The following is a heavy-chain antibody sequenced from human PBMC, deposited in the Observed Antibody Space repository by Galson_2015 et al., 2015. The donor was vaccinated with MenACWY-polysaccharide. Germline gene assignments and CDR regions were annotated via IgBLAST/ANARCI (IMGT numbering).Heavy chain of an antibody. CDR1: GFSASHFG. V-gene: IGHV3-30*18. CDR2: ISYGGDSQ. D-gene: IGHD2-2*01. J-gene: IGHJ6*03. Sequence: SLRLSCAASGFSASHFGMHWVRQAPGKGLEWVAVISYGGDSQYYGDSVRGRFTISTDTSNNTLYLQMTSLTTEDTAVYYCAKVMTYLYQYIDVWGQGTTVIVSS. CDR3: AKVMTYLYQYIDV.